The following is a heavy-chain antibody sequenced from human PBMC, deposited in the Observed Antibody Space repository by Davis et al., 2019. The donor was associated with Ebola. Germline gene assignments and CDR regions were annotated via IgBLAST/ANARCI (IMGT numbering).Heavy chain of an antibody. CDR3: VKGGGTVMTH. D-gene: IGHD4-17*01. CDR1: GFTFTDSY. CDR2: ISTNGEVK. V-gene: IGHV3-11*01. Sequence: GESLKISCTASGFTFTDSYMTWVRQAPGEGLEWLAHISTNGEVKTYAPSAKGRFTVSRDNAENSLYLEIESLRVDDTAVYYCVKGGGTVMTHWGQGTLVTVSS. J-gene: IGHJ4*02.